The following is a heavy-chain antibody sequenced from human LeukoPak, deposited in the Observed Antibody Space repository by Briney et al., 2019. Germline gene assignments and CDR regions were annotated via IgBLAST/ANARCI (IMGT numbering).Heavy chain of an antibody. CDR1: GYTFTSYY. J-gene: IGHJ4*02. Sequence: ASVKVSCKASGYTFTSYYMHWVRQAPGQGLEWMGLINPSGGSTSYAQKFQGRVTMTRDTSTSTVYMELSSLRSEDTAVYYCARDSINDFWSGYYSYYFDYWGQGTLVTVSS. V-gene: IGHV1-46*01. D-gene: IGHD3-3*01. CDR3: ARDSINDFWSGYYSYYFDY. CDR2: INPSGGST.